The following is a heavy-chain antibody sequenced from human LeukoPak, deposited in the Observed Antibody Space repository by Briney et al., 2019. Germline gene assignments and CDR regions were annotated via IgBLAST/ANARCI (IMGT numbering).Heavy chain of an antibody. V-gene: IGHV4-61*05. CDR1: GGSISSSSYY. CDR3: ARVWPYYYDSSGYWAFDY. J-gene: IGHJ4*02. D-gene: IGHD3-22*01. CDR2: IYYSGST. Sequence: SETLSLTCTVSGGSISSSSYYWGWIRQPPGKGLEWIGYIYYSGSTNYNPSLKSRVTISVDTSKNQFSLKLSSVTAADTAVYYCARVWPYYYDSSGYWAFDYWGQGTLVTVSS.